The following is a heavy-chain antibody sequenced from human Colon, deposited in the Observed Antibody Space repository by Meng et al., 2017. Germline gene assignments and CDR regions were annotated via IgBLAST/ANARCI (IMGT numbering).Heavy chain of an antibody. D-gene: IGHD4-17*01. J-gene: IGHJ4*02. CDR1: VYTFTTYG. Sequence: QVHLVQSGAEVKKPGASVKLSCKASVYTFTTYGISWMRQAPGQGLEWMGWISTYDDNTNYVEKFRGRVTMTTDTSTNTAYMELRSLRSDDTAVYYCARDNPGDYVWDYWGQGTLVTVSS. V-gene: IGHV1-18*01. CDR3: ARDNPGDYVWDY. CDR2: ISTYDDNT.